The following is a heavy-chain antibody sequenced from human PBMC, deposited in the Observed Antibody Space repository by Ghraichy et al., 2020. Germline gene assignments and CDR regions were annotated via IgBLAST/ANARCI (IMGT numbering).Heavy chain of an antibody. Sequence: GGSLRLSCPGSGFTFSNYAMRWVRKAPGKGLEWVSAISGSGGSTYYADSVKGRFTISRDNSTNPLYLQMNSLRAGDTAVYYCAKSRYGSISSEMDVWGQGTTVTVSS. CDR2: ISGSGGST. CDR1: GFTFSNYA. D-gene: IGHD2-2*01. J-gene: IGHJ6*02. V-gene: IGHV3-23*01. CDR3: AKSRYGSISSEMDV.